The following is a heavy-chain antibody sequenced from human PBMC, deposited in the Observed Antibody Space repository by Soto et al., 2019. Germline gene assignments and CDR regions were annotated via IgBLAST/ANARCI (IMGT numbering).Heavy chain of an antibody. D-gene: IGHD6-6*01. V-gene: IGHV4-39*01. J-gene: IGHJ4*02. CDR2: IYYSGST. Sequence: QLQLQESGPGLVKPSETLSLTCTVSGGSISSSSYYWGWIRQPPGKVLEWIGSIYYSGSTYYNPSLKSRVTISVDTSKNQFSLKLSAVTAADTAVYYCARRRSSSSDDYFDYWGQGTLVTVSS. CDR3: ARRRSSSSDDYFDY. CDR1: GGSISSSSYY.